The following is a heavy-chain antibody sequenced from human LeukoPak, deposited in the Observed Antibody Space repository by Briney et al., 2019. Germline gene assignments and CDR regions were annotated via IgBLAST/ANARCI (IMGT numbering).Heavy chain of an antibody. D-gene: IGHD1-14*01. CDR2: IYSGGST. Sequence: PGGSLRLSCAASGFTVSSNYMSWVRQAPGKGLEWVSVIYSGGSTYYADSVKGRFTISRDNSKNTLYLQMNSLRAEDTAVYYCARVDGSSPRRAFDVWGRGTMVTVSS. CDR1: GFTVSSNY. J-gene: IGHJ3*01. CDR3: ARVDGSSPRRAFDV. V-gene: IGHV3-53*05.